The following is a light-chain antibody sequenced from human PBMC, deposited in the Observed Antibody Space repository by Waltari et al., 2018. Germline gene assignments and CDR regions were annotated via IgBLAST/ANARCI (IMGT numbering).Light chain of an antibody. V-gene: IGLV2-14*03. CDR2: DVS. CDR3: SSYTSSTVV. J-gene: IGLJ3*02. Sequence: QSALTPPASVSGSPGQSITISSPGTRSAVGGYQYVSWYQQHPGKAPKLLIYDVSNRPSGVSNRFSGSKSGNTASLTIAGLQAADEADYYCSSYTSSTVVFGGGTKLTVL. CDR1: RSAVGGYQY.